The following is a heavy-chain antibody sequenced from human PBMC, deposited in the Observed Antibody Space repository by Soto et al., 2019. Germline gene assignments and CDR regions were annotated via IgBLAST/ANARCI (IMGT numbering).Heavy chain of an antibody. Sequence: SETLSLTCAVYGGSFSGYYWSWIRQPPGKGLEWIGEINHSGSTNYNPSLKSRVTISVDTSKNQFSLKLSSVTAADTGVYYCAFSSPSSGWQNLDYWGQGTLVTVSS. V-gene: IGHV4-34*01. CDR2: INHSGST. J-gene: IGHJ4*02. CDR1: GGSFSGYY. CDR3: AFSSPSSGWQNLDY. D-gene: IGHD6-19*01.